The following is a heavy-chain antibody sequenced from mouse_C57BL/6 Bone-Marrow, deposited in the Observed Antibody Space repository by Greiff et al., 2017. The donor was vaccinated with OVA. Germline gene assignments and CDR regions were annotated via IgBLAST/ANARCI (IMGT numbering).Heavy chain of an antibody. CDR2: INPGSGGT. V-gene: IGHV1-54*01. J-gene: IGHJ2*01. CDR3: AREGNSSGYVWYFDY. CDR1: GYAFTNYL. Sequence: VQLQESGAELVRPGTSVKVSCKASGYAFTNYLIEWVKQRPGQGLEWIGVINPGSGGTNYNEKFKGKATLTADKSSSTAYMQLSSLTSEDSAVYFCAREGNSSGYVWYFDYWGQGTTLTVSS. D-gene: IGHD3-2*02.